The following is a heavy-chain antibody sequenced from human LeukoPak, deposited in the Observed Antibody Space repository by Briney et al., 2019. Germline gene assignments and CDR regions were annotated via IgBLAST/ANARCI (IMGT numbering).Heavy chain of an antibody. V-gene: IGHV1-18*01. Sequence: GASVKVSCKASGYTFTSYGISWVRQAPGHGLEWMGWISAYNGNTNYAQKLQGRVTMTTDTSTSTAYMELRSLRSDDTAVYYCARDLRFLEPGDCGYWGQGTLVTVSS. CDR1: GYTFTSYG. CDR3: ARDLRFLEPGDCGY. CDR2: ISAYNGNT. D-gene: IGHD3-3*01. J-gene: IGHJ4*02.